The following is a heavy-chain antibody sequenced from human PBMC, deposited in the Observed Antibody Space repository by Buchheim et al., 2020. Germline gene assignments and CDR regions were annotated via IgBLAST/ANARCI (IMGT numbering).Heavy chain of an antibody. CDR1: GFTFSSYG. V-gene: IGHV3-30*18. Sequence: QVQLVESGGGVVQPGRSLRLSCAASGFTFSSYGMHWVRQAPGKGLEWVAVISYDGSNKYYADSVKGRFTISRDNSKNKLYLQMNSLRAEDTAVYYCAKDRVAARPYWYFDLWGRGTL. J-gene: IGHJ2*01. D-gene: IGHD6-6*01. CDR3: AKDRVAARPYWYFDL. CDR2: ISYDGSNK.